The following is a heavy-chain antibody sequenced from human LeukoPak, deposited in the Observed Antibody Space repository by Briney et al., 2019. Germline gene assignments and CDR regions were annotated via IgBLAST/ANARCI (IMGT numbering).Heavy chain of an antibody. Sequence: GGSLRLSCAASGFTVSTNYMTWVRQAPGKGLEWVSVIYSGGSTFYADSVKGRFTISRDNSKNTLYLQMNSLRAEDTAVYYCARASIAASGYYFDYWGQGALVTVSS. D-gene: IGHD6-6*01. CDR3: ARASIAASGYYFDY. CDR1: GFTVSTNY. J-gene: IGHJ4*02. CDR2: IYSGGST. V-gene: IGHV3-66*02.